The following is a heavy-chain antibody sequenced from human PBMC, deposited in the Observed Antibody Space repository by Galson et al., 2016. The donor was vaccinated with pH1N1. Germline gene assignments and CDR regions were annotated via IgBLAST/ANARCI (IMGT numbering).Heavy chain of an antibody. D-gene: IGHD1-26*01. V-gene: IGHV1-69*15. CDR3: ATEREGGSFWVWSYFDY. Sequence: SCKASGGAFSSYPISWVRQAPGQGPEWMGRLIPLFVTANYAQKFQGRVTITADESTSTAYMELSSLTSEDTALYYCATEREGGSFWVWSYFDYWGQGTLVTVSS. CDR2: LIPLFVTA. CDR1: GGAFSSYP. J-gene: IGHJ4*02.